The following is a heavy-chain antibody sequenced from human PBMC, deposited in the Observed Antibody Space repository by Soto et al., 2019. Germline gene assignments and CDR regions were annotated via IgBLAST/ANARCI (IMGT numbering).Heavy chain of an antibody. CDR3: AKGDDKSGYYLAGGVDV. CDR2: ISYDGAVK. D-gene: IGHD3-22*01. CDR1: GFGFSSYN. Sequence: QVQVVESGGGGVQPGRSLRLSGAAPGFGFSSYNMDGVRQAPGKGLGGGASISYDGAVKYYADSVKGRFSISRDNAKNTVELQMNSLRAEDSAVYYCAKGDDKSGYYLAGGVDVWGQGTTVTVSS. V-gene: IGHV3-30*18. J-gene: IGHJ6*02.